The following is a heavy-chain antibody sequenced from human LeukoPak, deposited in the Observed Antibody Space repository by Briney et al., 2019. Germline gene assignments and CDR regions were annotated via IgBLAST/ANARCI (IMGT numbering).Heavy chain of an antibody. CDR3: ARGQRGGSYYLDRRFQPFDY. CDR1: GGSFSGYY. V-gene: IGHV4-34*01. Sequence: SETLSLTCAVYGGSFSGYYWSWIRQPPGKGLEWLGEINHCGSTNFNPSLKSRVTISVDTSKNQFSLKLSSVTAADTAVYYCARGQRGGSYYLDRRFQPFDYWGQGTLVTVSS. J-gene: IGHJ4*02. CDR2: INHCGST. D-gene: IGHD1-26*01.